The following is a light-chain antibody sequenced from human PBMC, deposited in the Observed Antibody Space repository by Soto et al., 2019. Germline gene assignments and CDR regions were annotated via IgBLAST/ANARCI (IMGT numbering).Light chain of an antibody. CDR1: QSVSSSY. Sequence: EIVLTQSPGTLSLSPGERATLSCRASQSVSSSYLAWYQQKPGQAPRLLIFDASFRTTGIPDRFSGSGSGIDVTLTISRVEPEDFAVYYCQQYGSSPYTFGLGTRLEIK. CDR2: DAS. V-gene: IGKV3-20*01. J-gene: IGKJ2*01. CDR3: QQYGSSPYT.